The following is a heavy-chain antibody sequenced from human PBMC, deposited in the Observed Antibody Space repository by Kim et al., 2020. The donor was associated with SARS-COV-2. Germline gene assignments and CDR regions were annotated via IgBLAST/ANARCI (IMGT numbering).Heavy chain of an antibody. CDR3: ARHDYGSGTDAFDI. D-gene: IGHD3-10*01. CDR1: GGSISSSSYY. Sequence: SETLSLTCTVSGGSISSSSYYWGWIRQPPGKGLEWIGSIYYSGSTYYNPSLKSRVTISVDTSKNQFSLKLSSVTAADTAVYYCARHDYGSGTDAFDIWGQGTMVTVSS. J-gene: IGHJ3*02. CDR2: IYYSGST. V-gene: IGHV4-39*01.